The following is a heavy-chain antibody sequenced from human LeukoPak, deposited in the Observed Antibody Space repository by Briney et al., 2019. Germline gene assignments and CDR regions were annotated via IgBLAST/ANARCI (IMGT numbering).Heavy chain of an antibody. V-gene: IGHV3-64*01. D-gene: IGHD6-19*01. CDR1: GFTFSAYA. J-gene: IGHJ4*02. Sequence: AGGSLRLSCAASGFTFSAYAMHWVRQAPGKRLEYVSSIYSNGGSTYYANSVRGRFTVSRDNSKNTLYLQIDSLRAEDMAVYFCAKSQWLAQEGFDYWGQGTLVTVSS. CDR3: AKSQWLAQEGFDY. CDR2: IYSNGGST.